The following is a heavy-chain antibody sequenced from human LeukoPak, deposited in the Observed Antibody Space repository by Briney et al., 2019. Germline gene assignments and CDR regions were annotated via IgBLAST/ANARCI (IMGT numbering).Heavy chain of an antibody. CDR2: IYYSGST. D-gene: IGHD2-2*02. CDR3: ARHGSSVVPAAIHWFDP. Sequence: SETLSLTCTVSGGSISSYYWSWIRQPPGRGLEWIGYIYYSGSTNYNPSLKSRVTISVDTSKNQFSLKLSSVTAADTAVYYCARHGSSVVPAAIHWFDPWGQGTLVTVSS. J-gene: IGHJ5*02. CDR1: GGSISSYY. V-gene: IGHV4-59*08.